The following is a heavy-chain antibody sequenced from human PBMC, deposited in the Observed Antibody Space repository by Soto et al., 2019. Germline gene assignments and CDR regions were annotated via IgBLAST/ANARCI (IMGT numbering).Heavy chain of an antibody. CDR2: ISSSSSYI. D-gene: IGHD3-22*01. V-gene: IGHV3-21*01. CDR1: GFTFSSYS. J-gene: IGHJ4*02. CDR3: ARTAPGDYYDSSGELDY. Sequence: GGXQRLRCAASGFTFSSYSLNWVRHAPGEGLEWVSSISSSSSYIYYADSVKGRFTISRDNAKNSLYLQMNRLRAEDTAVYYCARTAPGDYYDSSGELDYWGQGTLVTVSS.